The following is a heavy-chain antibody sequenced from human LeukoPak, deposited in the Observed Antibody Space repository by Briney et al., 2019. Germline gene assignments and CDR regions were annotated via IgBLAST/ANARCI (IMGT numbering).Heavy chain of an antibody. D-gene: IGHD2-15*01. Sequence: PGGSLRLSCAASGVTFSSFAMHWVRQAPGKGLEWVAVISYHGRDTYYADSGKGRFTISRDNSKNTLYLQLNSLGAEDTAVYYCAAQPCSVGRCYLDYWGQGTLVTVSS. J-gene: IGHJ4*02. CDR1: GVTFSSFA. V-gene: IGHV3-30*04. CDR2: ISYHGRDT. CDR3: AAQPCSVGRCYLDY.